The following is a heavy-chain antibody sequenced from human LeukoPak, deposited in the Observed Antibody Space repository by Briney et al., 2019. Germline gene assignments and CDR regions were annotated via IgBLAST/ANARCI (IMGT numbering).Heavy chain of an antibody. V-gene: IGHV4-59*01. J-gene: IGHJ1*01. D-gene: IGHD2-15*01. Sequence: SETLSLTCAVYGGSFSGYYWSWIRQPPRKGLEWIGYIYYTGSTSYNPSLKSRVTMSVDASKNQFSLKLTSVTAADTAVYYCVRVSCSGGTCLSPDWGQGTLVTVSS. CDR1: GGSFSGYY. CDR3: VRVSCSGGTCLSPD. CDR2: IYYTGST.